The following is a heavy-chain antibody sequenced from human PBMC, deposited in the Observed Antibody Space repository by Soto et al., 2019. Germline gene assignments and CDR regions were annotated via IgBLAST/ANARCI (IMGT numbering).Heavy chain of an antibody. CDR1: GYAFTGYY. CDR3: AKGGAIVAAGTRVYLYNAMDV. CDR2: INPNSGDT. D-gene: IGHD1-26*01. Sequence: ASVKVSCKASGYAFTGYYVHWVRQAPGQGLEWMGWINPNSGDTYLAQRFQGRVTMNRDTSIGTAYMELRGLTSDDTAEYYCAKGGAIVAAGTRVYLYNAMDVWGQGTTLTV. J-gene: IGHJ6*02. V-gene: IGHV1-2*02.